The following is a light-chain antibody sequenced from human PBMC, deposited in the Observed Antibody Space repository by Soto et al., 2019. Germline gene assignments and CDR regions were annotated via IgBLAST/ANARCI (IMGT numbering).Light chain of an antibody. CDR2: EVF. V-gene: IGLV2-23*02. CDR1: SSDVGTYNL. CDR3: GSNVGLNPYV. Sequence: QSVLTQPASVSGSPGQSITISCTGTSSDVGTYNLVSWYQQHPGKVPKLMIYEVFKRPSGVSDRFSGSKSGNTASLTISGLQADDEAEYQCGSNVGLNPYVFGTGTKLTVL. J-gene: IGLJ1*01.